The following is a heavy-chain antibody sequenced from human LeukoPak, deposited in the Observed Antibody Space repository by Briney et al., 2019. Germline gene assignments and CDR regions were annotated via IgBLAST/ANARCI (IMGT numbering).Heavy chain of an antibody. D-gene: IGHD6-13*01. CDR2: IYTSGGT. V-gene: IGHV4-61*02. Sequence: SQTLSLTCTVSGGSISSGNYYWSWLRQPAGKGLEWIGRIYTSGGTNCNPSLESRVTILIDTPKNQFSLRLSSVTAADTAVYYCARSYSSSWYSSFDIWGHGTMVTVSS. CDR3: ARSYSSSWYSSFDI. CDR1: GGSISSGNYY. J-gene: IGHJ3*02.